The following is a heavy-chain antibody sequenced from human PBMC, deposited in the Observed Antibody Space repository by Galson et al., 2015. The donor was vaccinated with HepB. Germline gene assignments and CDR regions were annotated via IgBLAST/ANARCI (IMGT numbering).Heavy chain of an antibody. CDR3: ARDPAGGSGYPED. J-gene: IGHJ4*02. D-gene: IGHD3-3*01. CDR2: IYSGGST. Sequence: SLRLSCAASGFTVSSNYMSWVRQAPGKGLEWVSVIYSGGSTYYADSVKGRFTISRDNSKNTLYLQMNSLRAEDTAVYYCARDPAGGSGYPEDWGQGTLVTVSS. CDR1: GFTVSSNY. V-gene: IGHV3-53*01.